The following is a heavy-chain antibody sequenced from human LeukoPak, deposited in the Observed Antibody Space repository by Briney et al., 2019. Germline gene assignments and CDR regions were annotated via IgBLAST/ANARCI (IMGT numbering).Heavy chain of an antibody. V-gene: IGHV3-30*04. CDR2: ISDDGSNK. D-gene: IGHD3-22*01. J-gene: IGHJ2*01. CDR1: GFTFSSYA. CDR3: ARERYYYDSSGYYPPYWYFDL. Sequence: GGSLRLSCAASGFTFSSYAMSWVRQAPGKGLEWVVVISDDGSNKYYADSVKGRFTISRDNSKNTLYLQMNSLRAEDTAVYYCARERYYYDSSGYYPPYWYFDLWGRGTLVTVSS.